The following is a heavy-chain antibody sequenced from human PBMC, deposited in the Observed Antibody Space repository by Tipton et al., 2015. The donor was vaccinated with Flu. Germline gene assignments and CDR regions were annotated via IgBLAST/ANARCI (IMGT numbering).Heavy chain of an antibody. CDR3: ARGRVKHGLRYFDWLSYQGFDY. V-gene: IGHV4-38-2*01. Sequence: TLSLTCAVSGYSISSGYYWGWIRQPPGKGLEWIGSINHSGSTNYNPSLKSRVTISVDTSKNQFSLKLSSVTAADTAVYYCARGRVKHGLRYFDWLSYQGFDYWGQGTLVTVSS. CDR1: GYSISSGYY. D-gene: IGHD3-9*01. J-gene: IGHJ4*02. CDR2: INHSGST.